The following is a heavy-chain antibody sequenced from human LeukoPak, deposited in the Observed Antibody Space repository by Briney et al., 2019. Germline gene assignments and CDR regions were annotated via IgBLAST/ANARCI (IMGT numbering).Heavy chain of an antibody. J-gene: IGHJ5*02. CDR3: ARRGPMAARRGNWFDP. D-gene: IGHD6-6*01. Sequence: ASVKVSCKASGYTFTSYDINWVRQATGQGLEWMGWMNPNSGNTGYAQKFQGRVTITRNTSISTAYMELSSLRSEDTAVYYCARRGPMAARRGNWFDPWGQGTLVTVSS. CDR2: MNPNSGNT. CDR1: GYTFTSYD. V-gene: IGHV1-8*03.